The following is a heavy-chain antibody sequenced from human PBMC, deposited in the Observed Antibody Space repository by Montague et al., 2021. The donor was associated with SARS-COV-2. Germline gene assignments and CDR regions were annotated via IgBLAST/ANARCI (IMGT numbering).Heavy chain of an antibody. CDR3: ARATSVRGAVSWFDP. V-gene: IGHV4-59*11. D-gene: IGHD3-10*01. Sequence: SETLSLTCTVSGGSISSHFWSFIRQPPRKGLEWIGYINSNGGTNDNPSLRSRLTMSVDTSKNQFSLQLRSMTPADTAVYFCARATSVRGAVSWFDPWGQGILVTVSS. CDR2: INSNGGT. CDR1: GGSISSHF. J-gene: IGHJ5*02.